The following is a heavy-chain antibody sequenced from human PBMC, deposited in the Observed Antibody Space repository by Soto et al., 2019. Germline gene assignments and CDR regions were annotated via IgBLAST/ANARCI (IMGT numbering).Heavy chain of an antibody. V-gene: IGHV1-2*02. J-gene: IGHJ4*02. Sequence: ASVKVSCKASGYTFTGYYMHWVRQAPGQGLEWMGWINPNSGGTNYAQKFQGRVTMTRDTSISTAYMELSRLRSDDTAVYYCARTSGRYYGSSGYLGYWGQGTLVTVSS. CDR2: INPNSGGT. D-gene: IGHD3-22*01. CDR3: ARTSGRYYGSSGYLGY. CDR1: GYTFTGYY.